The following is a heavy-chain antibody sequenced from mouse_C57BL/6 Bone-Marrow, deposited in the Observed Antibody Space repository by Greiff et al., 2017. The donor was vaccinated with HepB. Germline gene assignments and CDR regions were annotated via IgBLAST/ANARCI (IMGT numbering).Heavy chain of an antibody. V-gene: IGHV5-4*01. CDR1: GFTFSSYD. CDR2: ISDGGSYT. J-gene: IGHJ1*03. CDR3: ARDHRVDWYFDV. Sequence: EVKLVESGGGLVKPGGSLKLSCAASGFTFSSYDMSWVRQTPEKRLEWVATISDGGSYTYYPDNVKGRFTISRDNAKNNLYLQMSHLKSEDTAMYYCARDHRVDWYFDVWGTGTTVTVSS.